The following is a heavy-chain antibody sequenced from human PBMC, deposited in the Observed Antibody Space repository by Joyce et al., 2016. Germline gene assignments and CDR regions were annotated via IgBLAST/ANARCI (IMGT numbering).Heavy chain of an antibody. CDR2: IYHKGKT. CDR3: ARDPQNFGF. D-gene: IGHD2/OR15-2a*01. Sequence: VQLQESGPGLVKPSETLSLTCYVSGDSISSGYFYGWFRQAPGKGLEWIANIYHKGKTYYNASLKSRVTISVDTSKNQLSLKLRSVTAADTAVYYCARDPQNFGFWGQGTLVIVSS. CDR1: GDSISSGYF. V-gene: IGHV4-38-2*02. J-gene: IGHJ4*02.